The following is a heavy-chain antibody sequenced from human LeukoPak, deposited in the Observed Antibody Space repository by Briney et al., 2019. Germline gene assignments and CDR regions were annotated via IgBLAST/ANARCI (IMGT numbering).Heavy chain of an antibody. CDR3: ARGGRSLRFLEWFDY. D-gene: IGHD3-3*01. V-gene: IGHV4-34*01. CDR1: GGSFSGYY. J-gene: IGHJ4*02. CDR2: INHSGST. Sequence: SETLSLTCAVYGGSFSGYYWSWIRQPPGKGLEWIGEINHSGSTNYNPSLKSRVTISVDTSKNRFSLKLSSVTAADTAVYYCARGGRSLRFLEWFDYWGQGTLVTVSS.